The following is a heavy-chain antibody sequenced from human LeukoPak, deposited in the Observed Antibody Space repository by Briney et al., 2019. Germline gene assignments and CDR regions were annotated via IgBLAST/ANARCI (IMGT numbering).Heavy chain of an antibody. CDR1: GGSISSSSYY. J-gene: IGHJ4*02. Sequence: SETLSLTCTVSGGSISSSSYYWGWIRQPPGKGLECIGSIYYSGSTYYNPSLKSRVTISVDTSKNQFSLKLSSVTAADTAVYYCARDLSGSTSSSGYYDYWGQGTLVTVSS. V-gene: IGHV4-39*07. CDR2: IYYSGST. CDR3: ARDLSGSTSSSGYYDY. D-gene: IGHD3-22*01.